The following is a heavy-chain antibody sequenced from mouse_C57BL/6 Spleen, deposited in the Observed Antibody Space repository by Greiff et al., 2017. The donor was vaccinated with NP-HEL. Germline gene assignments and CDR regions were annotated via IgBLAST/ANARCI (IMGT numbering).Heavy chain of an antibody. V-gene: IGHV1-15*01. CDR3: TRRGVVATSDYFDY. Sequence: QVQLQQSGAELVRPGASVTLSCKASGYTFTDYEMHWVKQTPVHGLEWIGAIDPETGGTAYNQKFKGKAILTADKSSSTAYMELRSLTSEDSAVDYCTRRGVVATSDYFDYWGQGTTLTVSS. CDR2: IDPETGGT. J-gene: IGHJ2*01. D-gene: IGHD1-1*01. CDR1: GYTFTDYE.